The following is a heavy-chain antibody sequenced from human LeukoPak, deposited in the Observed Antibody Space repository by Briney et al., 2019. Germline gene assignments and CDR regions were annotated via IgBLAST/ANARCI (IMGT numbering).Heavy chain of an antibody. CDR1: GFTFDDYA. Sequence: GGSLRLSCAASGFTFDDYAMHWVRQAPGKGLEWVSGISWNSGSIGYADSVKGRFTISRDNAKNSLYLQMNSLRAEDTAVYYCARDQAVRGVIGGYWGQGTLVTVSS. D-gene: IGHD3-10*01. V-gene: IGHV3-9*01. CDR2: ISWNSGSI. CDR3: ARDQAVRGVIGGY. J-gene: IGHJ4*02.